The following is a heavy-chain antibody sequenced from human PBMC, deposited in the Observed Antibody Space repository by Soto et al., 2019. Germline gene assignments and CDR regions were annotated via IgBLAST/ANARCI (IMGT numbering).Heavy chain of an antibody. CDR2: IYPGDSDT. Sequence: GESLKISCKGSGYSFTSYWIGWVRQMPGKGLEWMGIIYPGDSDTRYSPPFQGQVTISADKSISTAYLQWSSLKASDTAMYYCARGYYYDSSGYYPLFDYWGQGTLVTVSS. CDR3: ARGYYYDSSGYYPLFDY. J-gene: IGHJ4*02. V-gene: IGHV5-51*01. CDR1: GYSFTSYW. D-gene: IGHD3-22*01.